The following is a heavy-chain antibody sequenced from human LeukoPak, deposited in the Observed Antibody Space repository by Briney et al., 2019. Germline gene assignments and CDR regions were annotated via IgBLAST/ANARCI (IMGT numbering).Heavy chain of an antibody. V-gene: IGHV3-49*04. D-gene: IGHD3-22*01. J-gene: IGHJ6*02. CDR3: TRDGNYDSSGYFPDYYYGMDV. CDR1: GFTFGDYA. CDR2: IRSKAYGGTT. Sequence: GGSLRLSCTASGFTFGDYAMSWVRQAPGKGLEWVGFIRSKAYGGTTEYAASVKGRFTISRDDSKSIAYLQMNSLKTEDTAVYYCTRDGNYDSSGYFPDYYYGMDVWGQGTTVTVSS.